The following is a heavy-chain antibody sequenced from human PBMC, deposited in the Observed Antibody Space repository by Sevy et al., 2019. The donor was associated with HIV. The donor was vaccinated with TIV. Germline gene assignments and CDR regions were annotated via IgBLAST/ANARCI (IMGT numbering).Heavy chain of an antibody. Sequence: GGSLRLSCAASGFRFNNFGMYWVRQAPGKGLEGVAFIRYDGINKYYVDSVKGRSTISRDNSKDTLYLEMKSLRLEDRAIYYCGKGGSGGIDHYGMDVWGQGTTVTVSS. J-gene: IGHJ6*02. D-gene: IGHD6-25*01. CDR2: IRYDGINK. CDR3: GKGGSGGIDHYGMDV. CDR1: GFRFNNFG. V-gene: IGHV3-30*02.